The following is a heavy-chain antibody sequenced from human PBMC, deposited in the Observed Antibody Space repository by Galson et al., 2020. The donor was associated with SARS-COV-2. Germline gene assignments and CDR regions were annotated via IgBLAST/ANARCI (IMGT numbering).Heavy chain of an antibody. CDR3: SRGEILVP. CDR1: GGPINSGAYY. D-gene: IGHD2-21*01. CDR2: ILHTGST. Sequence: SETLSLTCTVSGGPINSGAYYWNWIRRHPGGGLEWIGCILHTGSTYFHPSLKSRATISLDTSKNQFSLHLRSVTAADTAICCCSRGEILVPLGQGSPVTV. V-gene: IGHV4-31*03. J-gene: IGHJ5*02.